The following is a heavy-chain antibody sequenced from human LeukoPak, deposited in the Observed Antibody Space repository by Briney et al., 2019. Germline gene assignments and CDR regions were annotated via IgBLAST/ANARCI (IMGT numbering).Heavy chain of an antibody. Sequence: GRSLRLSCAASGFTFSSYSMHWVRQSPGKGLEWVAVISYDGSNKYYADSVKGRFTISRGNSKNTLYLQMNSLRAEDTAVYYCARDGERYGYSYYSMDVWGQGTTVTVSS. V-gene: IGHV3-30-3*01. CDR1: GFTFSSYS. CDR2: ISYDGSNK. J-gene: IGHJ6*02. CDR3: ARDGERYGYSYYSMDV. D-gene: IGHD3-10*01.